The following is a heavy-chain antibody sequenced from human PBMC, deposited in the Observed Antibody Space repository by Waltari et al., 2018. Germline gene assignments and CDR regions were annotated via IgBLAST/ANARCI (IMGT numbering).Heavy chain of an antibody. J-gene: IGHJ4*02. CDR1: GYSISSGYY. CDR3: ARGRIAVAAYYFDY. V-gene: IGHV4-38-2*01. CDR2: IYHSGST. Sequence: QVQLQQWGAGLLKSSETLSLTCAVSGYSISSGYYWGWIRQPPGKGLEWIGSIYHSGSTYYNPSLKSRVTISVDTSKNQFSLKLSSVTAADTAVYYCARGRIAVAAYYFDYWGQGTLVTVSS. D-gene: IGHD6-19*01.